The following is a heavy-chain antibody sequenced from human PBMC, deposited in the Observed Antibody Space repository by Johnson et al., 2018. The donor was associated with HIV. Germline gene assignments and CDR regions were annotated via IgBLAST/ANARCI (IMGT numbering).Heavy chain of an antibody. CDR2: IYSGGNT. CDR1: GFTFSSYW. Sequence: VQLVESGGGVVRPGGSLRLSCAASGFTFSSYWMSWVRQAPGKGLEWVSSIYSGGNTYHADSVMGRLTISRDKSENTLYLQMNSLRAEDTALYYCARGVGGAGDDAFDIWGQGTMVTVSS. V-gene: IGHV3-66*01. J-gene: IGHJ3*02. CDR3: ARGVGGAGDDAFDI. D-gene: IGHD6-19*01.